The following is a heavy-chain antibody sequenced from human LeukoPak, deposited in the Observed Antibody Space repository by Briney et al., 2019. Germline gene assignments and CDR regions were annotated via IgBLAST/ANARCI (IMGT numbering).Heavy chain of an antibody. CDR1: GGTFTSYA. Sequence: ASVKASCKASGGTFTSYAISWVRQAPGQGLEWMARIIPIFGTANYAQKFQGRVTITADESTSTAYMEMSSLRSEDTAVYYCARAAVATFYDQLVYWGQGTLVTVPS. D-gene: IGHD5-12*01. V-gene: IGHV1-69*13. CDR3: ARAAVATFYDQLVY. CDR2: IIPIFGTA. J-gene: IGHJ4*02.